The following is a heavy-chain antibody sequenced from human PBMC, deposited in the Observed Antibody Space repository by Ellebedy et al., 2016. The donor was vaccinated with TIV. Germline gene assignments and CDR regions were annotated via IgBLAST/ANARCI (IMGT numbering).Heavy chain of an antibody. D-gene: IGHD3-3*01. V-gene: IGHV4-34*01. J-gene: IGHJ4*02. Sequence: SETLSLXXAVYGGSFNRYYWSWIRQPPGKGLEWIGEINRSGSTNHNPSLKSRVTMSVVTSRNQFSLKLRSVTAADTALYYCASRASGSIDYWGEGTLVTVSS. CDR1: GGSFNRYY. CDR3: ASRASGSIDY. CDR2: INRSGST.